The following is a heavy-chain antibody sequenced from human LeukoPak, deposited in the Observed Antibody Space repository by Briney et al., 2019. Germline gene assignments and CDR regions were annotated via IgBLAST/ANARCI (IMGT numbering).Heavy chain of an antibody. CDR2: NSAYNDST. D-gene: IGHD2-2*01. CDR1: SYTFTLYG. J-gene: IGHJ3*02. CDR3: ARVDCSSTSCYRLNAFDAFDI. Sequence: ASVKLSCKASSYTFTLYGISCARHAPAQGLECMGWNSAYNDSTNYAQKLQGRVTMITDTSTSTAYMEMRSLRSDDTAVYYCARVDCSSTSCYRLNAFDAFDIWGQGTMVTVSS. V-gene: IGHV1-18*01.